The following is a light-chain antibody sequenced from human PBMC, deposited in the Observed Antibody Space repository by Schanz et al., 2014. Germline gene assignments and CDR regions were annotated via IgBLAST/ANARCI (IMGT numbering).Light chain of an antibody. CDR2: AAS. V-gene: IGKV3-20*01. CDR3: HQYGISPFT. Sequence: EIVLTQSPGTLSLSPGERATLSCRASQSVSGSYLAWYQQKPGQAPRLLIYAASRRAPGIPDRFSGSGSGTDFTLTISRLEPEDFAVYYCHQYGISPFTFGPGTKVDIK. J-gene: IGKJ3*01. CDR1: QSVSGSY.